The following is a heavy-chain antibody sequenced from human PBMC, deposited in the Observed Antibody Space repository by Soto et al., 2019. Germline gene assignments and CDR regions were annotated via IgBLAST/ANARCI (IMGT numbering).Heavy chain of an antibody. V-gene: IGHV1-2*02. CDR1: GYTFTGYY. J-gene: IGHJ6*02. Sequence: ASVKVSCKASGYTFTGYYMHWVRQAPGQGLEWMGWINPNSGGTNYAQKFQGRVTMTRDTSISTAYMELSRLRSDDTAVYYCARDSYDFWSGLYYYYAMDVWAMGPRSPSP. CDR2: INPNSGGT. D-gene: IGHD3-3*01. CDR3: ARDSYDFWSGLYYYYAMDV.